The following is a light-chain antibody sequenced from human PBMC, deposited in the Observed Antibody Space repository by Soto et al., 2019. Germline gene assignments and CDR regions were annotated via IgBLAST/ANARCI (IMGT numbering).Light chain of an antibody. J-gene: IGKJ4*01. CDR3: HQRSNWPFALT. Sequence: EIVLTQSPATLSLSPGERATLSCRASQSVSSYLAWYQQKPGQAPRLLIYDASNRATGIPARFSGSGSGTDFTLPISSLEPEDFAVYYCHQRSNWPFALTFGGGTKVEIK. V-gene: IGKV3-11*01. CDR2: DAS. CDR1: QSVSSY.